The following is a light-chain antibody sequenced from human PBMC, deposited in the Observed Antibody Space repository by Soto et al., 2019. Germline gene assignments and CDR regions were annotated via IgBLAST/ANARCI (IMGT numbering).Light chain of an antibody. CDR3: CSYTTSSTYV. Sequence: QSALTRPPSVSGSPGQSVAISCTGTSSDVGNYNRVSWYQQPPGTAPKLMIYEVNNRPSGVPDRFSGSKSGNTASLTISGLQAEDEADYYCCSYTTSSTYVFGTGTKLTVL. CDR1: SSDVGNYNR. J-gene: IGLJ1*01. CDR2: EVN. V-gene: IGLV2-18*02.